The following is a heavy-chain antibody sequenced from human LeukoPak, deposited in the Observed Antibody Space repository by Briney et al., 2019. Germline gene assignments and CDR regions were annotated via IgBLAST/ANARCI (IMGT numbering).Heavy chain of an antibody. CDR1: GSSISSNNW. Sequence: PSETLSLTCAVSGSSISSNNWWSWVRQFPGKGLEWIGEIDHSGSTNYNPSLQSRVTISVDKTKNQFSLRLTSVTAADTAVYYCASLGSYRSDYWGQGTLVTVTS. V-gene: IGHV4-4*02. CDR2: IDHSGST. CDR3: ASLGSYRSDY. J-gene: IGHJ4*02. D-gene: IGHD3-16*02.